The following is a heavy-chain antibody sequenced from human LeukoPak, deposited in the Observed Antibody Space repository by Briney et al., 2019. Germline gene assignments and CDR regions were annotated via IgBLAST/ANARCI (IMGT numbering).Heavy chain of an antibody. CDR2: INTKTGDP. CDR1: GYTFSTYA. J-gene: IGHJ3*02. V-gene: IGHV7-4-1*02. D-gene: IGHD3-22*01. Sequence: ASVKVSCKASGYTFSTYAINWVRQAPGQRLEWMGWINTKTGDPTYVQGFTGRFVFSLDTSVSTAYLQISSLKAEDTAVYYCARVLYYYDSSGYYLNAFDIWGQGTMVTVSS. CDR3: ARVLYYYDSSGYYLNAFDI.